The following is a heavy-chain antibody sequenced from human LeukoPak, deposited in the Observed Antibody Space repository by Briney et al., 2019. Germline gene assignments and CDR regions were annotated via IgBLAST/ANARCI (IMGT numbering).Heavy chain of an antibody. CDR2: ISSSGSTI. CDR3: ARDSVMVQGVRYYYYMDV. V-gene: IGHV3-11*01. J-gene: IGHJ6*03. Sequence: PGGSLRLSCAASGFTFSDYYMSWIRQAPGKGLEWVSYISSSGSTIYYADSVKGRFTISRDNAKNSLYLQMNSLRAEDTAVYYCARDSVMVQGVRYYYYMDVWGKGTTVTVSS. CDR1: GFTFSDYY. D-gene: IGHD3-10*01.